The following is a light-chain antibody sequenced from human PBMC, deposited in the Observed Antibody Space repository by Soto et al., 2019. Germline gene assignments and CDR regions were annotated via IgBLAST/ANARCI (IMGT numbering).Light chain of an antibody. Sequence: IVLTQSPGTLSLSPGERATLSCRASQSVTTQLAWYQQKPGQAPRLIIHGASSRATGVPDRITGSGSGTDFTLSISRLEPEDCAIYYCQQYHTWPITFGGGTKVDNK. CDR3: QQYHTWPIT. J-gene: IGKJ4*01. CDR1: QSVTTQ. V-gene: IGKV3-20*01. CDR2: GAS.